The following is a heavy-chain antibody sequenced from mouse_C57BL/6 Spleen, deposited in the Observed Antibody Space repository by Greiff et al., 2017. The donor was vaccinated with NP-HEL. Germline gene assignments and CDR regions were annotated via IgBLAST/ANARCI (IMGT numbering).Heavy chain of an antibody. CDR2: IYPSAGST. V-gene: IGHV1-85*01. CDR3: ARGSRNAMDY. Sequence: VQLQQSGPELVKPGASVKLSCKASGYTFTSYDINWVKQRPGQGLEWIGWIYPSAGSTKYNEKFKGKATLTVDTSSSTAYMELHSLTSEDSAVYFCARGSRNAMDYWGQGTSVTVSS. D-gene: IGHD1-1*01. J-gene: IGHJ4*01. CDR1: GYTFTSYD.